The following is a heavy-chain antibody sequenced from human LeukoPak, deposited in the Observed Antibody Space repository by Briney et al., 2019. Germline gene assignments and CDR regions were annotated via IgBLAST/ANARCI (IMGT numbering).Heavy chain of an antibody. CDR2: ISSSSSYI. D-gene: IGHD6-6*01. V-gene: IGHV3-21*01. CDR1: GFTFSSYS. J-gene: IGHJ4*02. CDR3: ARDGSIAAPFDY. Sequence: GGSLRLSCAASGFTFSSYSMNWVRQAPGKGLEWVSSISSSSSYIYYADSVRGRFTISRDNAKNSLYLQMNSLRAEDTAVYYCARDGSIAAPFDYWGQGTLVTVSS.